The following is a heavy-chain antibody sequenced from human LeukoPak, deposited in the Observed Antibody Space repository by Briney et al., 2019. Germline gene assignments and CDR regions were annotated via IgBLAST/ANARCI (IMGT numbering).Heavy chain of an antibody. D-gene: IGHD6-19*01. V-gene: IGHV3-20*04. CDR2: VSWNGGNT. J-gene: IGHJ4*02. Sequence: SGGSLRLSCTTSGFTFHDHGMSWVRQAPGKGLEWVSGVSWNGGNTDYADSVKGRFTISRDSAKNSLYLQMNSLRAEDTALYYCARDGRGWYSDYWGQGTLVTVSS. CDR3: ARDGRGWYSDY. CDR1: GFTFHDHG.